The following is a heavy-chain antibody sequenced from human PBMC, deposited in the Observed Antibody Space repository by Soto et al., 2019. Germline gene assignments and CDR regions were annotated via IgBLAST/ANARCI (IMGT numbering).Heavy chain of an antibody. CDR3: GRVVEGATRHTDPDS. J-gene: IGHJ5*01. CDR2: VYHNGGA. Sequence: QVHLQESGPGLVKPSETLSLTCTVSGVSIHNSHSFWAWIRQPPGKGLQFIASVYHNGGAHYNSSLKSRCTISVDTANNQVSLRMRSLTAADTAFYYCGRVVEGATRHTDPDSWGQGILVTVSS. CDR1: GVSIHNSHSF. D-gene: IGHD2-21*01. V-gene: IGHV4-39*01.